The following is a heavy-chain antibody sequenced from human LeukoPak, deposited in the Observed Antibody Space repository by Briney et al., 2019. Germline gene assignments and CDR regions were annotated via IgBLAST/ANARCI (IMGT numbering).Heavy chain of an antibody. CDR2: ISGSGGSA. V-gene: IGHV3-23*01. CDR1: GFTFSSYG. D-gene: IGHD4-23*01. CDR3: AKDPRRGATVVPYYFDY. J-gene: IGHJ4*02. Sequence: PGGSLRLSCAASGFTFSSYGMSWVRQAPGKGLEWVSAISGSGGSAYYADSVKGRFTISRDNSKNTLYLQMNSLRAEDTAVYYCAKDPRRGATVVPYYFDYWGQGTLVTVSS.